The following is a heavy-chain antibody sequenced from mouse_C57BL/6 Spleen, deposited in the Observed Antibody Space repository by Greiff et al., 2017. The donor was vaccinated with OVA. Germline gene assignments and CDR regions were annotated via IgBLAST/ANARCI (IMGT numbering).Heavy chain of an antibody. CDR1: GFTFSSYG. D-gene: IGHD4-1*01. J-gene: IGHJ2*01. CDR3: ARHVGTD. Sequence: EVKVVESGGDLVKPGGSLKLSCAASGFTFSSYGMSWVRQTPDKRLEWVATISSGGSYTYYPDSVKGRFTISRDNAKNTLYLQMSSLKSEDTAMYYCARHVGTDWGQVTTLTVSS. V-gene: IGHV5-6*01. CDR2: ISSGGSYT.